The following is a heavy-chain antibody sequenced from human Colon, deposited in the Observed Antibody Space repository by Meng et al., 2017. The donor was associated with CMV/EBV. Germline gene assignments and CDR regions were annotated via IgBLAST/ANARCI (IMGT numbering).Heavy chain of an antibody. CDR1: GFTFSDYA. CDR2: ISGGGGTT. Sequence: GESLKISCVASGFTFSDYALSWVRQVPGKGLQWLTAISGGGGTTDYARSVKGRFTIARDNANNTLYLQMNSLRAEDTAKYYCAKGFYGSSWYGNYYYGMDVWGQGTTVTVSS. CDR3: AKGFYGSSWYGNYYYGMDV. D-gene: IGHD6-13*01. V-gene: IGHV3-23*01. J-gene: IGHJ6*01.